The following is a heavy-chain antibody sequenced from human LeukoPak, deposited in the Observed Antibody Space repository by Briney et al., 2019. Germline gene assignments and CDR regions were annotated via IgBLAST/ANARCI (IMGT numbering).Heavy chain of an antibody. D-gene: IGHD3-22*01. CDR3: ARVGGYYDSSGFYSDY. CDR1: GFTFSSYS. Sequence: GGSLRLSCAASGFTFSSYSMNWVRQAPGKGLEWVSSISSSSSYIYYADSVKGRFTISRDNAKNSLYLQMNSLRAEDTAVYYCARVGGYYDSSGFYSDYWGQGTLVTVSS. V-gene: IGHV3-21*01. J-gene: IGHJ4*02. CDR2: ISSSSSYI.